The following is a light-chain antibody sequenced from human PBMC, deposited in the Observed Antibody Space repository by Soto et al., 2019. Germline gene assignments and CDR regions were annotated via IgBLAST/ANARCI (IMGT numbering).Light chain of an antibody. CDR3: QHSYSDSPT. V-gene: IGKV1-39*01. J-gene: IGKJ1*01. CDR2: GAS. CDR1: QSISNY. Sequence: DIQMTQSPSSLSASVGDRVTITCRTSQSISNYLNWYQQKPGKAPKLLIYGASTLQSGIPSRFSGSGSGTDFTLTISSLQPEDFATYYCQHSYSDSPTFGQGTKVEIK.